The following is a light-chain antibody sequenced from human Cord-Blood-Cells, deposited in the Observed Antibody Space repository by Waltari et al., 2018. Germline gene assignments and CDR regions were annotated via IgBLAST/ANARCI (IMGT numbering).Light chain of an antibody. V-gene: IGKV3-20*01. Sequence: TQSPGTLSLSPGERATLSCRASQSVSSSYLAWYQQKPGQAPRLLIYGASSRAAGIPDRFSGSGSGADFTLTTSRREPEDFAVYYCQQYGSSPYTFGQGTKLEIK. J-gene: IGKJ2*01. CDR1: QSVSSSY. CDR2: GAS. CDR3: QQYGSSPYT.